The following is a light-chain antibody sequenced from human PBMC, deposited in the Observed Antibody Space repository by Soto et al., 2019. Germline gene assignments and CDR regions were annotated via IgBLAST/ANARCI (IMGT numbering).Light chain of an antibody. CDR3: QQYGSSMWT. CDR1: QSVSSSY. J-gene: IGKJ1*01. V-gene: IGKV3-20*01. Sequence: EIVLTQSPGTLSLSPGERATLSCRASQSVSSSYLAWYQQKPGQAPRLLIYGASSRATGIPDRVSGSGSGTDFTLTISRLEPEDFAVYDCQQYGSSMWTFGQGTKVDIK. CDR2: GAS.